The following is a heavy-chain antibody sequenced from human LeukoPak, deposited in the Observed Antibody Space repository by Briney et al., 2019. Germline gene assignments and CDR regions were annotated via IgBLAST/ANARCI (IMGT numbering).Heavy chain of an antibody. J-gene: IGHJ4*02. V-gene: IGHV3-23*01. CDR1: GFTFSSYA. D-gene: IGHD3-3*01. CDR2: ISGSGGST. CDR3: AKSRLFGVVIIDY. Sequence: GGSLRLSCAASGFTFSSYAMSWVRQAPGKGLEWVSAISGSGGSTYYVDSVKGRFTISRDNSKSTVYLQVNSLRGEDTAVYYCAKSRLFGVVIIDYWGQGTLVTVSS.